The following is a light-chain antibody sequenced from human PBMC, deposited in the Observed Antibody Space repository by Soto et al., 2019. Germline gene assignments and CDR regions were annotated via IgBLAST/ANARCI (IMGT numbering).Light chain of an antibody. CDR3: SSYTSSTTQV. V-gene: IGLV2-14*01. CDR1: SINVGGYKY. Sequence: QCVLTQPASVSGSPGQSITISCTGTSINVGGYKYVSWYLQHPGKAPKLVIYEVSNRPSGVSDRFSGSKSGNTASLTISGLQAEDEADYYCSSYTSSTTQVFGTGTKVTVL. J-gene: IGLJ1*01. CDR2: EVS.